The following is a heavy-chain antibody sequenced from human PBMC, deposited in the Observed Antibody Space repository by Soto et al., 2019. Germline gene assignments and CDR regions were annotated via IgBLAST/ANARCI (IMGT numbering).Heavy chain of an antibody. J-gene: IGHJ6*04. CDR1: GFTFSSYA. V-gene: IGHV3-23*01. CDR2: ISGSGGST. Sequence: PGGSLRLSCAASGFTFSSYAMSWVRQAPGKGLEWVSAISGSGGSTYCADSVKGRFTISRDNSKNTLYLQMNSLRAEDTAVYYCAKDGIASSSSGEYYYYGMDVWGKGTTVTVSS. CDR3: AKDGIASSSSGEYYYYGMDV. D-gene: IGHD6-6*01.